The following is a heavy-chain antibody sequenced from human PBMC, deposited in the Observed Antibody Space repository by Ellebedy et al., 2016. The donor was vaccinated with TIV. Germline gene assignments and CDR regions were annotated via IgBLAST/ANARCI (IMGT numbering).Heavy chain of an antibody. CDR1: GYTLTELS. V-gene: IGHV1-24*01. D-gene: IGHD3-3*01. J-gene: IGHJ5*02. CDR2: FDPEDGET. CDR3: GAFGVAKKMYWFDP. Sequence: ASVKVSCKVSGYTLTELSMHWVRQAPGKGLEWMGGFDPEDGETIYAQKFQGRVTMTEDTSTDTAYMELSSLRSEDTAVYYCGAFGVAKKMYWFDPWGQGTLVTVSS.